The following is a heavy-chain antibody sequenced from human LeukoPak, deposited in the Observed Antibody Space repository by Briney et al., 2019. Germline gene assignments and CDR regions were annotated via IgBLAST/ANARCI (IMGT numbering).Heavy chain of an antibody. CDR3: ATWRTAKTGFDY. J-gene: IGHJ4*02. Sequence: SETLSLTCTVSGGSISSSRYYWGGIRQPPGKGLEWIGSIYYSGTTYYNPSLKTRVTISVDTSKNQSSLNLSSVTAADTAVYYCATWRTAKTGFDYWGQGTLVTVSS. CDR2: IYYSGTT. V-gene: IGHV4-39*01. D-gene: IGHD1-1*01. CDR1: GGSISSSRYY.